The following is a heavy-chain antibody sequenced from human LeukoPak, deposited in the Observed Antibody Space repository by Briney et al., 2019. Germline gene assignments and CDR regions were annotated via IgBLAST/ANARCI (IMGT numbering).Heavy chain of an antibody. D-gene: IGHD3-22*01. CDR1: GFTFGDYA. J-gene: IGHJ4*02. Sequence: GGSLRLSCTASGFTFGDYAMSWFRQAPGKGLEWVGFIRSKAYGGTTEYAASVKGRFTISRDDSKSIAYLQMNSLKTEDTAVYYCTRDNYYDSSGYYRAFNYWGQGTLVTVSS. V-gene: IGHV3-49*03. CDR3: TRDNYYDSSGYYRAFNY. CDR2: IRSKAYGGTT.